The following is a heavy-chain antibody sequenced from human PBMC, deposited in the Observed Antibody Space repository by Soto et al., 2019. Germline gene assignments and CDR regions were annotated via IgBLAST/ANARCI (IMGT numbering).Heavy chain of an antibody. CDR2: IIPIFGTA. CDR1: GGTFSSYA. V-gene: IGHV1-69*12. CDR3: ARDGDIVATLVYGMDV. J-gene: IGHJ6*02. D-gene: IGHD5-12*01. Sequence: QVQLVQSGAEVKKPGSSVKVSCKASGGTFSSYAISWVQQAPGQGLEWMGGIIPIFGTANYAQKFQGRVTITADESTSTAYMELSSLRSEDTAVYYCARDGDIVATLVYGMDVWGQGTTVTVSS.